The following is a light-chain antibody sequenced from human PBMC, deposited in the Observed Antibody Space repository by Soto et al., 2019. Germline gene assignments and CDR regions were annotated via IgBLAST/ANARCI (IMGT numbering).Light chain of an antibody. CDR1: SSDVGGYNY. CDR3: CSYAGSYDYV. J-gene: IGLJ1*01. V-gene: IGLV2-11*01. CDR2: DVS. Sequence: SVLTQPASLSGSPGQSITLSCTGTSSDVGGYNYVSWCQQHPGKAPKLMIYDVSKRPSGVPDRFSGSKSGNTASLTISGLQAEDEADYYCCSYAGSYDYVFGTGNKVTVL.